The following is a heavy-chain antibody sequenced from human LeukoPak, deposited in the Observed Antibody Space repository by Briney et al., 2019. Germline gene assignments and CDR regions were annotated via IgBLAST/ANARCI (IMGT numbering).Heavy chain of an antibody. CDR2: ITGDGSST. V-gene: IGHV3-74*01. CDR3: ARDTGWYFDL. D-gene: IGHD4-17*01. J-gene: IGHJ2*01. Sequence: GGSLRLSCAASGFAFSGYWMHWVRQPPGKGLVWVSRITGDGSSTNYADSVKGRFTISRDNAKNTLYLQMISLRAEDTAVYYCARDTGWYFDLWGRGTLVTVSS. CDR1: GFAFSGYW.